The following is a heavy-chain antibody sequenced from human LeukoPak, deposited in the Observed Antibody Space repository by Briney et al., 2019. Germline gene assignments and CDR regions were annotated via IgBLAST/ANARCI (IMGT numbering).Heavy chain of an antibody. Sequence: GASVKVSCKASGYTFTAYYMHWVRQAPGQGLEWMGRINPNSGGSNYAQKFQGRVTMTRDTSISTAYMELSRLRSDDTAVYYCARDRVFGELNYYYMDVWGKGTTVTVSS. CDR2: INPNSGGS. CDR1: GYTFTAYY. V-gene: IGHV1-2*06. J-gene: IGHJ6*03. CDR3: ARDRVFGELNYYYMDV. D-gene: IGHD3-10*02.